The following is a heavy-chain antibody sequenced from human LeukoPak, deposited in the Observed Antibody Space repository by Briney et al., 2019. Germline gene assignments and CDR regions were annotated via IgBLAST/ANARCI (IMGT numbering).Heavy chain of an antibody. Sequence: GASVKVSCKVSGYTLTELSMHWVRQAPGKGLEWMGGFDPEDGETIYAQKFQGRVTMTEDTSTDTAYMELSSLRAEDTAVYYCAKGHRDCTSTSCYNRFDYWGQGTLVTVSS. CDR2: FDPEDGET. J-gene: IGHJ4*02. CDR1: GYTLTELS. CDR3: AKGHRDCTSTSCYNRFDY. D-gene: IGHD2-2*02. V-gene: IGHV1-24*01.